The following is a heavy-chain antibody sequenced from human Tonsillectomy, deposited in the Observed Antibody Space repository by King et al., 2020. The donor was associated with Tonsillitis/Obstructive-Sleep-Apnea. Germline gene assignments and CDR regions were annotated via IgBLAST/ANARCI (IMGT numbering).Heavy chain of an antibody. Sequence: VQLVESAAEVKKPGESLRISCEGSGYSFTSYWITWVRQMPGKGLEWMGRIDPIDSYTNYRPSFQGHVTISADKSISTAYLQWSSLTASDTAMYYCARVDCSSASCYSENWFDLWGQGILVTVSS. D-gene: IGHD2-2*01. CDR2: IDPIDSYT. CDR3: ARVDCSSASCYSENWFDL. J-gene: IGHJ5*02. CDR1: GYSFTSYW. V-gene: IGHV5-10-1*03.